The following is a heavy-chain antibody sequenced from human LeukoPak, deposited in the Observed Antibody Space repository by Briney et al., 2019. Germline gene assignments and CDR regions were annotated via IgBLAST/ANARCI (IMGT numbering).Heavy chain of an antibody. CDR3: AKSPIAAAGIDYFQY. CDR2: IFHGGST. CDR1: GGSISSNNW. Sequence: SGTLSLTCAVSGGSISSNNWWSWVRQPPGSGLEWIGEIFHGGSTNYSPSLKSRVTLSLDKSKNQFSLRLTSVTAADTAVYYCAKSPIAAAGIDYFQYWGQGTLVTVSS. D-gene: IGHD6-13*01. J-gene: IGHJ1*01. V-gene: IGHV4-4*02.